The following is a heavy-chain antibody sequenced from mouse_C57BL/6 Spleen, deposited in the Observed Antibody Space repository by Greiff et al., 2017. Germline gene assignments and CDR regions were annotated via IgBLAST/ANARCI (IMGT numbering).Heavy chain of an antibody. CDR3: ARVGTTVESLAMDY. Sequence: EVMLVESEGGLVQPGSSMKLSCTASGFTFSDYYMAWVRQVPEKGLEWVANINYDGSSTYYLDSLKSRFIISRDNAKNILYLQMSSLKSEDTATYYCARVGTTVESLAMDYWGQGTSVTVSS. J-gene: IGHJ4*01. CDR2: INYDGSST. CDR1: GFTFSDYY. D-gene: IGHD1-1*01. V-gene: IGHV5-16*01.